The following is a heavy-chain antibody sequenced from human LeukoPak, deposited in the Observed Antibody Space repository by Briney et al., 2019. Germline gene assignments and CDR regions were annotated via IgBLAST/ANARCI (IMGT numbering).Heavy chain of an antibody. CDR3: ARQYYYASGSFAFDI. D-gene: IGHD3-10*01. CDR1: GGSISSYY. Sequence: SETLSLTCSVSGGSISSYYWTWIRQPPGKGLQWIGYIYYSGSTNYNPSLKSRVTISVDTSTNQFSLKLSSVTAADTAVYYCARQYYYASGSFAFDIWGQGTMVTVSS. J-gene: IGHJ3*02. V-gene: IGHV4-59*08. CDR2: IYYSGST.